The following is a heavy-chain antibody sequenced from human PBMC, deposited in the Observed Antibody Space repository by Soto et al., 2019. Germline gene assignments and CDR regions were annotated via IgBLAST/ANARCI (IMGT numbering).Heavy chain of an antibody. J-gene: IGHJ4*02. D-gene: IGHD3-22*01. V-gene: IGHV4-34*01. CDR2: INHSGST. Sequence: PSETMYLTCAVYGGSFSGYYWSWIRQPPGKGLEWIGEINHSGSTNYNPSLKSRVTISVDTSKNQFSLKLSSVTAADTAVYYCARLAGIVSAPPQYPNSSGYYLGPPEYFDYWGQGTLVTVSS. CDR1: GGSFSGYY. CDR3: ARLAGIVSAPPQYPNSSGYYLGPPEYFDY.